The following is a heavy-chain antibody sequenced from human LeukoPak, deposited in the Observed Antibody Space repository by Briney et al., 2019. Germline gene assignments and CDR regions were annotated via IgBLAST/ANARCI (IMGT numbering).Heavy chain of an antibody. J-gene: IGHJ4*02. V-gene: IGHV3-21*01. CDR2: ISSGSGYI. Sequence: GGSLRLSCATSGFTFSSYTMSWVRQAPGKGLEWVSSISSGSGYIKYADSVKGRFTISRDNAKNSLYLQMNSLRAEDTAVYYCARATFYGSGSYMAAYSDYWGQGTLVTVSS. CDR3: ARATFYGSGSYMAAYSDY. D-gene: IGHD3-10*01. CDR1: GFTFSSYT.